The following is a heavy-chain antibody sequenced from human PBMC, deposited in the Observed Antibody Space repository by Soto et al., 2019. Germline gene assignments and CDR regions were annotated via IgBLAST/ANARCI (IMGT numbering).Heavy chain of an antibody. CDR2: INHSGST. CDR3: ARGITTIPAVQGDAPDNCYFDS. CDR1: GGSFSGYY. V-gene: IGHV4-34*02. J-gene: IGHJ4*02. D-gene: IGHD3-22*01. Sequence: QVQLQQWGAGLLKPSDTLSLTCAVYGGSFSGYYWSWIRQPPGKGLEWIGDINHSGSTNQNPSLKIRVTISVDTSKNQFSLKLKSVTAADTAVYYCARGITTIPAVQGDAPDNCYFDSWGLGTLVTVSS.